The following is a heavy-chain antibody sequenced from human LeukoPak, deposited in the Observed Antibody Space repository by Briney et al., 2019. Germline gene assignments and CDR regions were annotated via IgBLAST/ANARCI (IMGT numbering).Heavy chain of an antibody. CDR1: GYTFTGYY. CDR2: INPNSGGT. V-gene: IGHV1-2*02. D-gene: IGHD3-10*01. CDR3: ARAFNTMVRRVSTY. J-gene: IGHJ4*02. Sequence: ASVKVSCKASGYTFTGYYMHWVRQAPGQGLEWMGWINPNSGGTNYAQKFQGRVTMTRDTSISTAYMELSRLRSDDTAVYYCARAFNTMVRRVSTYWGQGTLVTVSS.